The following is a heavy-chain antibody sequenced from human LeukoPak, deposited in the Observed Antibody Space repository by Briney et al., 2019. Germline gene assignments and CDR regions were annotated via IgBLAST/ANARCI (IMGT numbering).Heavy chain of an antibody. CDR3: ARGGLYCSSTSCYDY. V-gene: IGHV4-59*12. CDR1: GASISSYY. Sequence: SETLSLTCTVSGASISSYYWIWIRQPPGKGLEWIGYIYHSGSTYYNPSLKSRVTISVDRSKNQFSLKLSSVTAADTAVYYCARGGLYCSSTSCYDYWGQGTLVTVSS. D-gene: IGHD2-2*01. J-gene: IGHJ4*02. CDR2: IYHSGST.